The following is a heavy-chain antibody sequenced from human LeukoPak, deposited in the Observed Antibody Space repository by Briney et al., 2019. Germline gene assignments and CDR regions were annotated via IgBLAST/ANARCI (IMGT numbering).Heavy chain of an antibody. Sequence: SQTLSLTCAISGDSVSSNSAAWNWIRQSPSRGLEWLGRTYYRSKWYNDYAVSVKSRITINPDTSKNQFSLQLNSVTPEDTAVYYCAKDVLINYGDYLPYYFDYWGQGTLVTVSS. J-gene: IGHJ4*02. CDR1: GDSVSSNSAA. CDR3: AKDVLINYGDYLPYYFDY. D-gene: IGHD4-17*01. CDR2: TYYRSKWYN. V-gene: IGHV6-1*01.